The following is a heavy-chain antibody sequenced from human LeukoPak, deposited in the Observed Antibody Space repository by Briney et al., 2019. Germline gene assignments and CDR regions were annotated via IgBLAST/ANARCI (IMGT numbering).Heavy chain of an antibody. CDR3: AKEKRSRWYSSSWYYYGMDV. CDR2: WNRGAT. V-gene: IGHV3-9*01. J-gene: IGHJ6*02. D-gene: IGHD6-13*01. CDR1: GFIVADSA. Sequence: PGGSLRLSCAASGFIVADSAMHWVRQPPGKGLEWVSGWNRGATGYADSVKGRFTISRDNAKNSLYLQMNSLRAEDTALYHCAKEKRSRWYSSSWYYYGMDVWGQGTTVTVSS.